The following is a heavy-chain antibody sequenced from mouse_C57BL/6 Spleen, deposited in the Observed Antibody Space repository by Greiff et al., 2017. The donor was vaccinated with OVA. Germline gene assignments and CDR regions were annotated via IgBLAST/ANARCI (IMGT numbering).Heavy chain of an antibody. D-gene: IGHD6-1*01. CDR3: ARGSYDGMDY. V-gene: IGHV3-6*01. Sequence: DVQLQESGPGLVKPSQSLSLTCSVTGYSITSGYYWNWIRQFPGNKLEWMGYISYDGSNNYNPSLKNRISITRDTSKNQFFLKLNSVTTEDTATYYCARGSYDGMDYWGQGTSVTVSS. CDR2: ISYDGSN. CDR1: GYSITSGYY. J-gene: IGHJ4*01.